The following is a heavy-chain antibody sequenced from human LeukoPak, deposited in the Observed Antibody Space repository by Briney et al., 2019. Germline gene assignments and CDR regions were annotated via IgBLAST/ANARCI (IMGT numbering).Heavy chain of an antibody. CDR3: ARDLVVTSAY. V-gene: IGHV3-48*04. CDR2: ISSSSSTI. Sequence: GGSLRLSCAASGFTFSSYSMNWVRQAPGKGLERVSYISSSSSTIYYADSVKGRFTISRDNAKNSLYLQMNSLRAEDTAVYYCARDLVVTSAYWGQGTLVTVSS. D-gene: IGHD3-22*01. J-gene: IGHJ4*02. CDR1: GFTFSSYS.